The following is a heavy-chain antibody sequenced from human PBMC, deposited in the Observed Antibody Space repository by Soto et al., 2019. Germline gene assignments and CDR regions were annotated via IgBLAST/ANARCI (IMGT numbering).Heavy chain of an antibody. V-gene: IGHV4-39*01. CDR1: GGSISSSSYY. CDR3: AVGGEYCSSDSCPFQH. D-gene: IGHD2-2*01. J-gene: IGHJ1*01. Sequence: SETLSLTCTVSGGSISSSSYYWGWIRQPPGKGLEWIGSIYYSGSTYYNPSLKSRVTISGDTSKNPFSLKLSSVTAADTAVYYCAVGGEYCSSDSCPFQHWGQGTLVTVSS. CDR2: IYYSGST.